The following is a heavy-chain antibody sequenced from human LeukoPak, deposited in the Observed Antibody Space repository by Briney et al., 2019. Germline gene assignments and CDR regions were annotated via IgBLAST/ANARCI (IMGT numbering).Heavy chain of an antibody. V-gene: IGHV1-2*02. Sequence: GASVKVSCKASGYTFTDYYMHWVRQAPGQGLEWMGWINPNSGGTNYAQKFQGRVTMTRDASISTAYMELSRLRSDDTAVYYCARGAIVGAAHWGQGTPVTVSS. D-gene: IGHD1-26*01. CDR2: INPNSGGT. CDR1: GYTFTDYY. J-gene: IGHJ4*02. CDR3: ARGAIVGAAH.